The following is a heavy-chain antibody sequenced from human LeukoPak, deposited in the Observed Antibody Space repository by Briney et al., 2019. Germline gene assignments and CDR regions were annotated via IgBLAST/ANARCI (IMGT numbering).Heavy chain of an antibody. V-gene: IGHV3-7*01. Sequence: TGGSLRLSCAAFGFTFSSNWMSWVRQAPGKGLEWVATINADGSEKHYVDSVKGRFTISRDNAKNSLSLQMGTLRAEDTAVYYCAKSLGTGAPYDYWGQGTLVTVSS. D-gene: IGHD1-1*01. CDR1: GFTFSSNW. CDR3: AKSLGTGAPYDY. CDR2: INADGSEK. J-gene: IGHJ4*02.